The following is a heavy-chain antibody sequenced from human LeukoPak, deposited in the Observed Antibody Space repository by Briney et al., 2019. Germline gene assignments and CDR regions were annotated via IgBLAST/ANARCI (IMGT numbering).Heavy chain of an antibody. CDR1: GFTFSSYA. D-gene: IGHD2-21*02. V-gene: IGHV3-23*01. CDR2: ISGSGGST. Sequence: GSLRLSCAASGFTFSSYAMSWVRQAPGKGLEWVSAISGSGGSTYYADSVKGRFTISRDNSKNTLYLQMNSLRAEDTAVYYCANSVDLAYCGGDCPDAFDIWGQGTMVTVSS. J-gene: IGHJ3*02. CDR3: ANSVDLAYCGGDCPDAFDI.